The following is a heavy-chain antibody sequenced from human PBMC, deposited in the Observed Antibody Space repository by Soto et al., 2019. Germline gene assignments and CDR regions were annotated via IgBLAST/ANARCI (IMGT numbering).Heavy chain of an antibody. CDR1: ASSLCSSC. CDR2: ICYSGSS. Sequence: PSQTLSLTCTLHASSLCSSCWRWIRHPPGKGREWIGNICYSGSSNYHPSLRSRVTISVDTSKNQFSLKLSSVTAAATAVYYGAREPRTTIFGSSHYYGMDVWGQGTTVTVSS. J-gene: IGHJ6*02. V-gene: IGHV4-59*12. CDR3: AREPRTTIFGSSHYYGMDV. D-gene: IGHD3-3*01.